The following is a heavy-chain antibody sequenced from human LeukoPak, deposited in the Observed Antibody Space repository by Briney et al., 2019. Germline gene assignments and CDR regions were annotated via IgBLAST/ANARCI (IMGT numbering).Heavy chain of an antibody. CDR2: INPSGGST. J-gene: IGHJ6*03. CDR3: AKDLARRGLYSSSSDYYYMDV. D-gene: IGHD6-6*01. V-gene: IGHV1-46*01. CDR1: GYTFTSYY. Sequence: ASVKVSCKASGYTFTSYYMHWVRQAPGQGLGWMGTINPSGGSTSYAQKFQGRVTMTRDTSTSTVYMELSSLRSEDTAVYYCAKDLARRGLYSSSSDYYYMDVWGKGTTVTVSS.